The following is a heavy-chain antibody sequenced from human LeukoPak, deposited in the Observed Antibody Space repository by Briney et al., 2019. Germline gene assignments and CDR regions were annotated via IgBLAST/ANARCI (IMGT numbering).Heavy chain of an antibody. CDR3: ARRYYYDSSGYYYFDY. V-gene: IGHV5-51*01. D-gene: IGHD3-22*01. Sequence: GESLKISCQGSGCSFSSYWIGRVRQMPRKGLEWMGIIYPGDSDTRYSPSFQGQVTISADKSISTAYLQWSSLKASDTAMYYCARRYYYDSSGYYYFDYWGQGTLVTVSS. CDR1: GCSFSSYW. J-gene: IGHJ4*02. CDR2: IYPGDSDT.